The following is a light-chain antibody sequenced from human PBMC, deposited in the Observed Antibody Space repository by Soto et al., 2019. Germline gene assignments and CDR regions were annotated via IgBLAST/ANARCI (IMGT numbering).Light chain of an antibody. Sequence: DIQMTQSPSTLSASVGDRVTITCGASQSISGGLAWYQQKPGKAPKLLIYKASSLESRVPTRFSGSGSGKEFTLTISSLQPDDFATYYCQQYDSYALTFGGGTNVDIK. CDR3: QQYDSYALT. CDR2: KAS. CDR1: QSISGG. J-gene: IGKJ4*01. V-gene: IGKV1-5*03.